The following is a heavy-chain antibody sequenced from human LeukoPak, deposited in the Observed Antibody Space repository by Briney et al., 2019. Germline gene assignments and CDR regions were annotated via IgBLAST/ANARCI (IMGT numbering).Heavy chain of an antibody. J-gene: IGHJ4*02. Sequence: SETLSLTCTVSGASISRYYLSWIRQSPGKGLEWIGYIFSSGGTNYNPSLKSRVSISVDTSRGQFSLKLSSVTAADTAVYYCAGGGYCSRANCFAPLFYYWGQGSLVTVSS. V-gene: IGHV4-59*01. D-gene: IGHD2-2*01. CDR2: IFSSGGT. CDR1: GASISRYY. CDR3: AGGGYCSRANCFAPLFYY.